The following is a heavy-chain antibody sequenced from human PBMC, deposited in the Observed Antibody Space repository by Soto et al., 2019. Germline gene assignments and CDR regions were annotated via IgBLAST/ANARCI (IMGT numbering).Heavy chain of an antibody. Sequence: GGSLRLSCAASGFTFSNYAMTWARQAPGKGLEWVSSLLRSGSTAYYADSVRGRFTVSSDTSANSLYLQMDSLRAEDTAIYYCAKGAISGDGIWLMDSWGQGTLVTVS. V-gene: IGHV3-23*01. J-gene: IGHJ5*02. CDR2: LLRSGSTA. CDR1: GFTFSNYA. CDR3: AKGAISGDGIWLMDS. D-gene: IGHD4-17*01.